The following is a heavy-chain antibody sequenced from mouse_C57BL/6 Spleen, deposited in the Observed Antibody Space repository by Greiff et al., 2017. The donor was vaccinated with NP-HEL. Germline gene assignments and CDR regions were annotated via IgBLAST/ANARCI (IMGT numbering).Heavy chain of an antibody. J-gene: IGHJ4*01. CDR2: LSSGSSTI. V-gene: IGHV5-17*01. CDR3: ARRAFYAMDY. CDR1: GFTFSDYG. Sequence: EVKLVESGGGLVKPGGSLKLSCAASGFTFSDYGMHWVRQAPEKGLEWVAYLSSGSSTIYYADPVKGRFTISRDNAKNTLFLQITSLRSEDTAMYYCARRAFYAMDYWGKGTSVTVSS. D-gene: IGHD3-3*01.